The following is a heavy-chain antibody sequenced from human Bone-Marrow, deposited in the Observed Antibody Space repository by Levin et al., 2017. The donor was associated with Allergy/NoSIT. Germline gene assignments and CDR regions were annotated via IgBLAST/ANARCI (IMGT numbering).Heavy chain of an antibody. Sequence: GGSLRLSCAASGFTFSSYAMTWVRQAPGKGLEWVSAISGRGGTTYYADSVKGRFTISRDNSKSTLYLQMNSLRAEDTAVYYCAKDRVIQLWSRGGVDDAFDIWGQGTMVTVSS. J-gene: IGHJ3*02. CDR1: GFTFSSYA. CDR2: ISGRGGTT. V-gene: IGHV3-23*01. D-gene: IGHD5-18*01. CDR3: AKDRVIQLWSRGGVDDAFDI.